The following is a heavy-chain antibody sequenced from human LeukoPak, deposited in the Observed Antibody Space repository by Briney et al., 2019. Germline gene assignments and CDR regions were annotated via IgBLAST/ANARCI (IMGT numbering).Heavy chain of an antibody. D-gene: IGHD3-10*01. J-gene: IGHJ4*02. CDR3: ARDTRLYSGSGSYFLDY. Sequence: GGSLRLSCATSGFTFRSYAMNWVRQAPGKGLEWVSVIYSGGSTYYADSVKGRFTISRDNSKNTLYLQMNSLRAEDTAVYYCARDTRLYSGSGSYFLDYWGQGTLVTVSS. V-gene: IGHV3-53*01. CDR2: IYSGGST. CDR1: GFTFRSYA.